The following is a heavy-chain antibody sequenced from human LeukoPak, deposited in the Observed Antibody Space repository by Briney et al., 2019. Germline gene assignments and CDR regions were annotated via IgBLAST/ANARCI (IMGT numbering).Heavy chain of an antibody. V-gene: IGHV3-30*03. J-gene: IGHJ4*02. CDR3: AGLGGDSDFDH. D-gene: IGHD4-17*01. Sequence: PGGSLRLSCAASGFTFSSYGMHWVRQAPGKGLEWVAVISYDGSNKYYADSVKGRFTISRDNSKNTLYLQMNSLRAEDTAVYYCAGLGGDSDFDHWGQGTLVTVSS. CDR1: GFTFSSYG. CDR2: ISYDGSNK.